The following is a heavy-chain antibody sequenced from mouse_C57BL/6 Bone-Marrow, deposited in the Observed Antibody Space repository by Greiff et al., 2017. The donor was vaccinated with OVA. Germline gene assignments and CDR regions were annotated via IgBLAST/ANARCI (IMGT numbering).Heavy chain of an antibody. CDR2: ISGGGGNT. CDR3: ARRPPYKAYFDY. Sequence: EVQVVESGGGLVKPGGSLKLSCAASGFTFSSYTMSWVRQTPEKRLEWVATISGGGGNTYYPDSVKGRFTISRDNAKNTLYLQMSSLRSEDTALYYCARRPPYKAYFDYWGQGTTLTVSS. J-gene: IGHJ2*01. CDR1: GFTFSSYT. V-gene: IGHV5-9*01. D-gene: IGHD1-3*01.